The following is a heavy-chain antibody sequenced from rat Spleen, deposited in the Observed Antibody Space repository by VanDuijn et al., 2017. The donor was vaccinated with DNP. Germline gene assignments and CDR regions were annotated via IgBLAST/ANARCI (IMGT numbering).Heavy chain of an antibody. J-gene: IGHJ4*01. CDR1: GFTFSDYN. CDR2: IIHDGSTT. CDR3: TRRNWEEAMDA. V-gene: IGHV5-7*01. D-gene: IGHD5-1*01. Sequence: EVQLVESGGGLVQPGRSLKLSCAASGFTFSDYNMAWVRQAPKKGLEWVATIIHDGSTTYYRDSVKGRFTISRDNAKSTLYLQMDSLRSEDTATYYCTRRNWEEAMDAWGQGTSVTVSS.